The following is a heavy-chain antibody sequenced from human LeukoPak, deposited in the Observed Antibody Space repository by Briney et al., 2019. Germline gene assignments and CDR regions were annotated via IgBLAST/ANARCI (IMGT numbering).Heavy chain of an antibody. V-gene: IGHV1-46*01. D-gene: IGHD1-26*01. CDR1: GYTFTSYY. J-gene: IGHJ4*02. Sequence: GASVKVSCKASGYTFTSYYMHWVRQAPGQGLEWMGIINPSGGSTSYAQKFQGRVTMTRDMPTSTVYMELSSLRSEDTAVYYCARGIVGARGVDYWGQGTLVTVSS. CDR2: INPSGGST. CDR3: ARGIVGARGVDY.